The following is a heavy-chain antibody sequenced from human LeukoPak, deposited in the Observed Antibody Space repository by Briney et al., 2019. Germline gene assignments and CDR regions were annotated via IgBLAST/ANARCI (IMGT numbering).Heavy chain of an antibody. CDR3: AKDRLPDGRWSLDY. CDR1: GFPFSTYA. CDR2: IYGNGGGI. Sequence: GGSLRLSCAASGFPFSTYAMNWVRQAPGKGLEWVSGIYGNGGGIQYADSVKGRFTISRDNSKNTLYLQMNSLRAEDTALYYWAKDRLPDGRWSLDYWGQGTLVTVSS. V-gene: IGHV3-23*01. D-gene: IGHD6-13*01. J-gene: IGHJ4*02.